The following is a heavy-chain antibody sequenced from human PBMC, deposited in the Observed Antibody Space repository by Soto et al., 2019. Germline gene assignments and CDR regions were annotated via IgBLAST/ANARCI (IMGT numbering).Heavy chain of an antibody. CDR2: IKQDGSEK. CDR3: ARDPSGYDFDY. J-gene: IGHJ4*02. V-gene: IGHV3-7*01. Sequence: GGSLRLSCAASGFTFSSYWMSWVRQAPGKGLEWVANIKQDGSEKYYVDSVKGRFTISRDNAKNSLYLQMNSLRAEDTALYYCARDPSGYDFDYWGQGTLVTVSS. CDR1: GFTFSSYW. D-gene: IGHD5-12*01.